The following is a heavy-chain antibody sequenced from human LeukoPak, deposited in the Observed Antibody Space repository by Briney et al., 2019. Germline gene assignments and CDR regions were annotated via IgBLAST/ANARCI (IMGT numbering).Heavy chain of an antibody. Sequence: GGSPRLSCAASGFTFSTFGIHRVRQAPGKGLEWVAAISPDGNNEYYTDSVKGRFTVSRDNSENMIYLQMNSLRGEDSAVYYCAKVNNYDDYWGQGTLVTVSS. CDR3: AKVNNYDDY. V-gene: IGHV3-30*18. CDR2: ISPDGNNE. CDR1: GFTFSTFG. D-gene: IGHD1/OR15-1a*01. J-gene: IGHJ4*02.